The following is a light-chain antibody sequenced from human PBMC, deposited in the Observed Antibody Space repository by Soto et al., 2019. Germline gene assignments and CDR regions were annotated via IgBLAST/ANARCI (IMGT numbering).Light chain of an antibody. Sequence: QSVLTQPPSVSGAPGQRVTISCTGSSSNIGAGYDVHWYQQLPGTAPKLLIYGNSNRPSGVPDRFSGSKSGTSASLAITGLPAEDQAAYSCQSSDSSLSGVFYVFGTGTKVTGL. CDR1: SSNIGAGYD. J-gene: IGLJ1*01. CDR3: QSSDSSLSGVFYV. V-gene: IGLV1-40*01. CDR2: GNS.